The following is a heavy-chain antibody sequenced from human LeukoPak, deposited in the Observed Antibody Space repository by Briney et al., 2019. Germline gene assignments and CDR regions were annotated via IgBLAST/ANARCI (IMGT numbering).Heavy chain of an antibody. CDR1: GFSVSSYW. V-gene: IGHV3-7*01. Sequence: PGGSLRLSCAASGFSVSSYWMSWVRQAPGKGLEWVANTNQEGSEKYYVDSMKGRFTISKDNAKNSLYLQMSSLRAEDTAVYYCARDPKWLDYWGQGTLVTVSS. D-gene: IGHD5-12*01. J-gene: IGHJ4*02. CDR3: ARDPKWLDY. CDR2: TNQEGSEK.